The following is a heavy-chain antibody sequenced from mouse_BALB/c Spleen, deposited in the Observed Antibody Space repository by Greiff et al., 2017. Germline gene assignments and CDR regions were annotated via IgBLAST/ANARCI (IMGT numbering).Heavy chain of an antibody. CDR3: ARRRLYDGYYDWYFDV. J-gene: IGHJ1*01. CDR2: IYWDDDK. D-gene: IGHD2-3*01. CDR1: GFSLSTSGMG. Sequence: QVTLKESGPGILQPSQTLSLTCSFSGFSLSTSGMGVSWIRQPSGKGLEWLAHIYWDDDKRYNPSLKSRLTISKDTSRNQVFLKITSVDTADTATYYCARRRLYDGYYDWYFDVWGAGTTVTVSS. V-gene: IGHV8-12*01.